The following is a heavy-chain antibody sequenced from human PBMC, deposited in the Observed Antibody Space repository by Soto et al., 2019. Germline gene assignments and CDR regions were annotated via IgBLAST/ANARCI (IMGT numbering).Heavy chain of an antibody. J-gene: IGHJ6*02. V-gene: IGHV1-69*12. CDR3: ASHSSLRGYCISTSCYGYYYGMDV. CDR1: GGTFSSYA. D-gene: IGHD2-2*01. Sequence: QVQLVQSGAEVKKPGSSVKVSCKASGGTFSSYAISWVRQAAGQVLEWMGGIIPIFGTADYAQKFQGRVTITADESTSTAYMELSSLRSEDTAVYYCASHSSLRGYCISTSCYGYYYGMDVWGQGTTVTVSS. CDR2: IIPIFGTA.